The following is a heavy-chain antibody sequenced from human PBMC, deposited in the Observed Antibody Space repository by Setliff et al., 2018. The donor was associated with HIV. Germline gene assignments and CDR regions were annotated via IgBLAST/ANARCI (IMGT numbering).Heavy chain of an antibody. CDR2: ISWDGGST. Sequence: GGSLRLSCAASGFTFDDYTMHWVRQAPGKGLEWVSLISWDGGSTYYADSVKGRFTISRDNSKNSLYLQMNSLRTEDTALYYCAKDQGRCSSTSYYYYYGMDVWGQGTTVTVSS. D-gene: IGHD2-2*01. J-gene: IGHJ6*02. CDR3: AKDQGRCSSTSYYYYYGMDV. CDR1: GFTFDDYT. V-gene: IGHV3-43*01.